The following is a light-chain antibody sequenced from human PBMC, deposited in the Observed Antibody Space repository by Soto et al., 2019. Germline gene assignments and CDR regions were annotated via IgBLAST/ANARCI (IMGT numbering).Light chain of an antibody. V-gene: IGKV3-20*01. CDR3: QQYGSSGT. CDR1: QSVSDY. Sequence: EGVLAQSPATLSLSPGDRAALSCRASQSVSDYTAWFQQKPGQPPRLVIYEASNRATGIPDRFSGSGSGTDFTLTISRLEPEDFAVYYCQQYGSSGTFGQGTKVDIK. J-gene: IGKJ1*01. CDR2: EAS.